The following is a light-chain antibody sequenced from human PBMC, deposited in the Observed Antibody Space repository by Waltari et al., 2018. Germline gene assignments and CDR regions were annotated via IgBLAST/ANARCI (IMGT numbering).Light chain of an antibody. V-gene: IGKV1-39*01. CDR1: QSISNN. J-gene: IGKJ1*01. CDR3: QQLNSNPWT. Sequence: DIQMTQSPSSLSASVGDRVTITCRASQSISNNLNWYQQKPGKAPKLLIYATSVLQSGVPSRFSGRGSGTDFNLTISSLQPEDFATYYCQQLNSNPWTFGQGTKVELK. CDR2: ATS.